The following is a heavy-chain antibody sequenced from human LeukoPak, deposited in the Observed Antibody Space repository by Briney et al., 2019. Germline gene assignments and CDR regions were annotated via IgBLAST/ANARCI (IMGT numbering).Heavy chain of an antibody. D-gene: IGHD3-10*01. J-gene: IGHJ4*02. CDR1: GGSFSGYY. V-gene: IGHV4-34*01. CDR3: ARDLVYYGSGSYYFDY. Sequence: SETLSLTCAVYGGSFSGYYWSWIRQPPGKGLEWIGEIKHSGSTNYNPSLKSRVTISVDTSKNQFSLKLSSVTAADTAVYYCARDLVYYGSGSYYFDYWGQGTLVTVSS. CDR2: IKHSGST.